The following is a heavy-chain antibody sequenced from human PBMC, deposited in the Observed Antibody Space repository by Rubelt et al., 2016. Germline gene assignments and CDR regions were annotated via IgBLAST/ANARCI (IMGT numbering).Heavy chain of an antibody. CDR1: GYTFTSYG. Sequence: QVQLVQSGAEVKKPGASVKVSCKASGYTFTSYGISWVRQAPGQGLEWMGWISAYNGNTNYAQKPKGMVIMTTDTSTTTAYMELRSLRSDDTAVYYCARDPLPVRGVIMTPTHWGQGTLVTVSS. D-gene: IGHD3-10*01. J-gene: IGHJ4*02. CDR2: ISAYNGNT. V-gene: IGHV1-18*01. CDR3: ARDPLPVRGVIMTPTH.